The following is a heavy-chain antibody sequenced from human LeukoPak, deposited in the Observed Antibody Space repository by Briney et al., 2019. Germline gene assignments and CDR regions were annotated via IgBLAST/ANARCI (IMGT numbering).Heavy chain of an antibody. CDR1: GFTFSGSA. Sequence: GGSLRLSCAASGFTFSGSAMHWVRQASGKGLEWVGRIRSKANSYATAYAASVKGRFTISRDDSKNTAYLQMNSLKTEDTAVYYCTRGIESIGSGRYDYYYYGMDVWGQGTTVTVSS. J-gene: IGHJ6*02. CDR3: TRGIESIGSGRYDYYYYGMDV. V-gene: IGHV3-73*01. D-gene: IGHD6-19*01. CDR2: IRSKANSYAT.